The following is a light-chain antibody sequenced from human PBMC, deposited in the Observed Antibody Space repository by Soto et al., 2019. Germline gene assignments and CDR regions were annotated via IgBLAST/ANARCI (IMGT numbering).Light chain of an antibody. CDR1: QSVSSNY. V-gene: IGKV3-20*01. J-gene: IGKJ5*01. CDR3: QQYGSSPLT. CDR2: GAS. Sequence: EIVLTQSPGTLSLSPGERATLSCRASQSVSSNYLAWYQQKPGQPPRFLIYGASGRASGIPDRFSGSGSGTDFTLTISRLEPEDFAVDYCQQYGSSPLTFAQGTRLEIK.